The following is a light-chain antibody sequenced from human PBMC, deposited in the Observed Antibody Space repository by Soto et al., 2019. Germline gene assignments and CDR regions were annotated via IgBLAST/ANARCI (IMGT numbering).Light chain of an antibody. Sequence: DIHITQSPSTLCASIGDRVTSTCRASQNINNWIAWYQQKPGKAPKFLIYDASTLESGVPSRFSGSGFGTEFSLTISSLQPDDFGSYYCQHMRTFGQGTKVDIK. CDR1: QNINNW. CDR3: QHMRT. J-gene: IGKJ1*01. CDR2: DAS. V-gene: IGKV1-5*01.